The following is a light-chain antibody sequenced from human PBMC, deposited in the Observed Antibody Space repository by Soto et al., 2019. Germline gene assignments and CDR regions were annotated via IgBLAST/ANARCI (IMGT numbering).Light chain of an antibody. CDR3: QQSYSIPRT. CDR1: QSISSY. Sequence: DNQMTHSRSSLSESVGDRVTITCRANQSISSYLNWYQQKPEKAPKLLIYAASSLQSGVPSRFSGSGSGTDFTLTISSLQPEDFATYYCQQSYSIPRTFAQGTKVDIK. CDR2: AAS. V-gene: IGKV1-39*01. J-gene: IGKJ1*01.